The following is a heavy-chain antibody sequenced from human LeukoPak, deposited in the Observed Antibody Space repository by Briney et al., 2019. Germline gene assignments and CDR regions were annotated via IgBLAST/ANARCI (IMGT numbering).Heavy chain of an antibody. D-gene: IGHD6-13*01. CDR3: ARHGSSSWYRFYYYYGMDV. CDR1: GGSISSYY. Sequence: SETLSLTCTVPGGSISSYYWSWIRQPPGKGLEWIGYIYYSGSTNYNPSLKSRVTISVDTSKNQFSLKLSSVTAADTAVYYCARHGSSSWYRFYYYYGMDVWGQGTTVTVSS. V-gene: IGHV4-59*08. CDR2: IYYSGST. J-gene: IGHJ6*02.